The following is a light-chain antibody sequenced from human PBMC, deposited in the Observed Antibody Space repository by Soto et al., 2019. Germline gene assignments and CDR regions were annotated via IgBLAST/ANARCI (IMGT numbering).Light chain of an antibody. J-gene: IGKJ4*01. CDR1: QSVYSS. CDR2: GAS. V-gene: IGKV3-15*01. Sequence: ETVMTQSPATLSVSPGERATLSCRASQSVYSSLAWYQQKPGQAPRLLIYGASTRATGIPARFSGSGSGTEFTLTISRLQSEDFATYYCQQLNSFPLTFGGGTKV. CDR3: QQLNSFPLT.